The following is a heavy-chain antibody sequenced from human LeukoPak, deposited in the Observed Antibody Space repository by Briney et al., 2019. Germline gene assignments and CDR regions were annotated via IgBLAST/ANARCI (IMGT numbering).Heavy chain of an antibody. CDR3: ARGWRITGTTLEWFDP. CDR1: GGTFSSYA. Sequence: SVKVSCKPSGGTFSSYAISWVRQAPGQGLEWMGGIIPIFGTANYAQKFQGRVTISADESTSTAYMELCSLRSEETAVYYCARGWRITGTTLEWFDPWGQGTLVTVSS. CDR2: IIPIFGTA. J-gene: IGHJ5*02. V-gene: IGHV1-69*13. D-gene: IGHD1-20*01.